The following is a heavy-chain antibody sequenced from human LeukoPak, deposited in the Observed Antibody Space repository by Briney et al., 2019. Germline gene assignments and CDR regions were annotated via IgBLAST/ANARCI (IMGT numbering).Heavy chain of an antibody. J-gene: IGHJ4*02. CDR2: IYYSGST. Sequence: SETLSLTCTVSGGSISSYYWSWIRQPPGKGLEWIGYIYYSGSTNYNPSLKSRVTISVDTSKNQFSLKLSSVTAADTALYYCAIAAADPYYFDYWGQGTLVTVSS. V-gene: IGHV4-59*12. CDR1: GGSISSYY. CDR3: AIAAADPYYFDY. D-gene: IGHD6-13*01.